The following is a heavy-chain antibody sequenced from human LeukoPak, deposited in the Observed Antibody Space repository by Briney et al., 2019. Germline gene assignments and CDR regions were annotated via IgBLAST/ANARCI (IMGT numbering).Heavy chain of an antibody. CDR3: ARVYDY. J-gene: IGHJ4*02. CDR2: ISWNSGSI. Sequence: GRSLRLSCAASGFTFDDYAMHWVRQAPGKGLEWVSGISWNSGSIGYADSVKGRFTISRDNAKNSLYLQMNSLRAEDTAVYYCARVYDYWGQGTLVTVSS. V-gene: IGHV3-9*01. CDR1: GFTFDDYA.